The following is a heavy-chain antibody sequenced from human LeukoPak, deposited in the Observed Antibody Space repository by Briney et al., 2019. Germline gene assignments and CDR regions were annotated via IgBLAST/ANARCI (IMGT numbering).Heavy chain of an antibody. V-gene: IGHV3-11*04. D-gene: IGHD5-24*01. J-gene: IGHJ4*02. Sequence: GGSLRLSCAASGLTFSDSYMSWIRQAPGKGLEWVSYISSGGNTIKYADSVKGRFTISRDNARNSLYLQMNSLRVEDTAVYYCAAINIAQLPIRVYWGQGTLVTVSS. CDR1: GLTFSDSY. CDR2: ISSGGNTI. CDR3: AAINIAQLPIRVY.